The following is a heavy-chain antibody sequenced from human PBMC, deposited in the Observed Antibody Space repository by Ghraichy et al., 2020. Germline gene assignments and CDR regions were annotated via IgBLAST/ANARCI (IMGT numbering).Heavy chain of an antibody. CDR3: AREGRAYCGGDCYSYYFDY. V-gene: IGHV3-21*01. Sequence: GGSLRLSCAASGFTFSSYSMNWVRQAPGKGLEWVSSISSSSSYIYYADSVKGRFTISRDNAKNSLYLQMNSLRAEDTAVYYCAREGRAYCGGDCYSYYFDYWGQGTLVTVSS. D-gene: IGHD2-21*02. J-gene: IGHJ4*02. CDR1: GFTFSSYS. CDR2: ISSSSSYI.